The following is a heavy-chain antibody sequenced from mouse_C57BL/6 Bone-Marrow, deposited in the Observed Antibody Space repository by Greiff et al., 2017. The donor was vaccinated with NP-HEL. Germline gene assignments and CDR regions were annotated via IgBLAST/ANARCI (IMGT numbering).Heavy chain of an antibody. D-gene: IGHD1-1*01. CDR3: ARKNYYGSSYWCFDV. Sequence: QVQLQQSGAELARPGASVKLSCKASGYTFTSYGISWVKQRTGQGLEWIGEIYPRSGNTYYNEKFKGKATLTADKSSSTAYMELRSLTSEDSAVYFGARKNYYGSSYWCFDVWGTGTTVTVSS. V-gene: IGHV1-81*01. CDR1: GYTFTSYG. CDR2: IYPRSGNT. J-gene: IGHJ1*03.